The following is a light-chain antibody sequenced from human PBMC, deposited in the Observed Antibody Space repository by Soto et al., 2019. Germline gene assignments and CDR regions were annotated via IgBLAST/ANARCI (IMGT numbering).Light chain of an antibody. CDR2: GAS. V-gene: IGKV3-15*01. CDR3: QQYNNWPRT. CDR1: QSVSSN. Sequence: EIVMTQSPATLSVSPGERATLSCRASQSVSSNLAWYQQKPGQAPRLLIYGASTRATGIPARFSGSGSGTEFTLPISSLQSEDFVVYYCQQYNNWPRTFGQGTRLEIK. J-gene: IGKJ5*01.